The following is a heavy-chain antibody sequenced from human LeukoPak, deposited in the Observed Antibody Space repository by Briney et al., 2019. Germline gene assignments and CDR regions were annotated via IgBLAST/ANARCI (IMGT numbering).Heavy chain of an antibody. Sequence: SETLSLTCTVSGGSISGYFWSWIRQPAGKGLEWIGRIHDNGDSNHNPSLKSRVTLSLDTSRNQVSLRLTSVTAADTAVYYCARAPGGCGGTCPSDHWGPGTLVTVSS. CDR2: IHDNGDS. CDR1: GGSISGYF. D-gene: IGHD2-15*01. J-gene: IGHJ4*02. CDR3: ARAPGGCGGTCPSDH. V-gene: IGHV4-4*07.